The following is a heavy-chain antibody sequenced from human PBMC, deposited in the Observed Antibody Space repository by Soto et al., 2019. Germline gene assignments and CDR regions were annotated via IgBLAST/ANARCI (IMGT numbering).Heavy chain of an antibody. D-gene: IGHD6-19*01. CDR3: ARDGIAVAGSYYYGMDV. CDR2: IWYDGSNK. V-gene: IGHV3-33*01. CDR1: GFTFSSYG. J-gene: IGHJ6*02. Sequence: QVQLVESGGGVVQPGRSLRLSCAASGFTFSSYGMHWVRQAPGKGLGWVAVIWYDGSNKYYADSVKGRFTISRDNSKNTLYLQMNSLRAEDTAVYYCARDGIAVAGSYYYGMDVWGQGTTVTVSS.